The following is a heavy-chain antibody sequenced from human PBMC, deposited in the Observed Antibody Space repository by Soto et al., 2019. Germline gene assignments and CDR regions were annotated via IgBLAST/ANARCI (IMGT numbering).Heavy chain of an antibody. CDR3: GKVDRIAAAGSIDS. D-gene: IGHD6-13*01. CDR2: ISYDGSNK. J-gene: IGHJ4*02. V-gene: IGHV3-30-3*01. CDR1: GFTFSSYA. Sequence: PGGSLRLSCAASGFTFSSYAMHWVRQAPGKGLEWVAVISYDGSNKYYADSVKGRFTISRDNSKNTVYLQMSSLRAEDTAVYYCGKVDRIAAAGSIDSWGKGTPVTVSS.